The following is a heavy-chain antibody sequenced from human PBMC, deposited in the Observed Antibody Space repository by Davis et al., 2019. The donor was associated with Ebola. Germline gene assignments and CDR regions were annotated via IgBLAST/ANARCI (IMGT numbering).Heavy chain of an antibody. CDR3: ARGRFFGVVIRRGYFDY. CDR1: GGSFSGYY. J-gene: IGHJ4*02. V-gene: IGHV4-34*01. D-gene: IGHD3-3*01. CDR2: INHSGST. Sequence: SETLSLTCAVYGGSFSGYYWSWIRQPPGKGLEWIGEINHSGSTNYNPSLKSRVTISVDTSKNQFSLKLSSVTAADTAVYYCARGRFFGVVIRRGYFDYWGQGTLVTVSS.